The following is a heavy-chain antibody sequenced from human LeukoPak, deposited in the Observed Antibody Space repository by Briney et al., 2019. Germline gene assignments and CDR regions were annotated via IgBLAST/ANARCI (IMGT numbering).Heavy chain of an antibody. CDR1: GFTLSSYA. CDR3: ARTATGDFVRFPHDY. V-gene: IGHV3-23*01. D-gene: IGHD2-21*02. J-gene: IGHJ4*02. Sequence: PGGSLILFCAASGFTLSSYAMSWVREAPGKGLEWVSAISGSRSNTYYEDSVQGRFTLSRDNSKHTLYLQMDRLRAEETAVYYCARTATGDFVRFPHDYWGQGTLVTVSS. CDR2: ISGSRSNT.